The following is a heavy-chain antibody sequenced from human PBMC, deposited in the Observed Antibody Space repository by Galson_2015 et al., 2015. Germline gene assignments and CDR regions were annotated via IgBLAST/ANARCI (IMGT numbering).Heavy chain of an antibody. Sequence: SLRLSCAASGFTFSSYWMSWVRQAPGKGLEWVANIKQDGSEKYYVDSVKGRFTISRDNAKNSLYLQMNSLRAEDTAVYYCARVVHYYDSSGYLKYNWFDPGGQGTLVTVSS. J-gene: IGHJ5*02. CDR2: IKQDGSEK. CDR1: GFTFSSYW. V-gene: IGHV3-7*03. D-gene: IGHD3-22*01. CDR3: ARVVHYYDSSGYLKYNWFDP.